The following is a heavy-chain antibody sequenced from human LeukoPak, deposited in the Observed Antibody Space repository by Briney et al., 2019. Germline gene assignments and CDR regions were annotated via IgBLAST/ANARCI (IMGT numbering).Heavy chain of an antibody. CDR2: IYYSGST. V-gene: IGHV4-59*01. D-gene: IGHD3-22*01. Sequence: SETLSLTCTVSGASISGFYWSWIRQPPGKGLECIGYIYYSGSTNNNPSLKSRVSMSVDTSKNQFSLKLSSVTAADTAVYYCTRVKGYYDSSGYYKAHAFDIWGQGTMVTVSS. CDR1: GASISGFY. CDR3: TRVKGYYDSSGYYKAHAFDI. J-gene: IGHJ3*02.